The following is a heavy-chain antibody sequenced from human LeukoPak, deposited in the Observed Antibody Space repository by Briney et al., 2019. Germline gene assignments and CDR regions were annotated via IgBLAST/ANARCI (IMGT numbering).Heavy chain of an antibody. Sequence: SETLSLTCAVSGGSFSGYYWTWIRQPPGKGLEWIGEVNHSGSANYSPSLSSRVTISLDMSENQFSLQLTSVTAADTAVYYCGRGQGTVTTHWGQGTLVTVSS. V-gene: IGHV4-34*01. D-gene: IGHD4-17*01. CDR3: GRGQGTVTTH. CDR1: GGSFSGYY. J-gene: IGHJ4*02. CDR2: VNHSGSA.